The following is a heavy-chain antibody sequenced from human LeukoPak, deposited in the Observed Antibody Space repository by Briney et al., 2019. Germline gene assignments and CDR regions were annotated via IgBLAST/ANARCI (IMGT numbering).Heavy chain of an antibody. V-gene: IGHV3-30-3*01. CDR2: ISYDGSNK. J-gene: IGHJ4*02. Sequence: PGGSLRLSCAASGFTFSSYAMHWVRQAPGKGLEWVAVISYDGSNKYYADSVKGRFTISRDNAKNSLYLQMNSLRAEDTAVYYCARSPRSPLYYDYVWGSNGFDYWGQGTLVTVSS. D-gene: IGHD3-16*01. CDR3: ARSPRSPLYYDYVWGSNGFDY. CDR1: GFTFSSYA.